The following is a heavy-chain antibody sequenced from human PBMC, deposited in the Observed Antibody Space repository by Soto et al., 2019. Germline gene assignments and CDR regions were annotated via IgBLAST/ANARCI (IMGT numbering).Heavy chain of an antibody. V-gene: IGHV1-69*01. J-gene: IGHJ6*02. Sequence: QVPLVQSGAEVKKPGSSVKVSCKASGGTFSSYAISWVRQAPGQGLEWMGGIIPIFGTANYAQKFQGRVTITADESTSTAYMELSSLRSEDTAVYYCANTLSDAPEVPDILTGPFCVWGQGTTVTVSS. D-gene: IGHD3-9*01. CDR3: ANTLSDAPEVPDILTGPFCV. CDR1: GGTFSSYA. CDR2: IIPIFGTA.